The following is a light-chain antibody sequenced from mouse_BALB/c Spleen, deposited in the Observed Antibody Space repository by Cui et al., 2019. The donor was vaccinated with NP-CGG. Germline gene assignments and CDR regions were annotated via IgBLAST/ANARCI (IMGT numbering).Light chain of an antibody. V-gene: IGLV1*01. CDR3: ALWYSNHWV. CDR2: GTN. Sequence: QAVVTPESALTTSPGETVTLTCRSSTGAVTTSNYANWVQEKTDHLFTGLIGGTNNRAPGVPARFSGSLIGDKAALTITGAQTEDEAKYFCALWYSNHWVFGGGTKLTVL. J-gene: IGLJ1*01. CDR1: TGAVTTSNY.